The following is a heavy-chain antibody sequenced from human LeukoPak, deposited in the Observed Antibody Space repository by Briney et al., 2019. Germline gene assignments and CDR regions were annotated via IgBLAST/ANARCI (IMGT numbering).Heavy chain of an antibody. D-gene: IGHD2-15*01. CDR3: ARDQDIVVVVAALRQREMGGFDP. J-gene: IGHJ5*02. CDR2: MNPKSGNT. CDR1: GYTFTNYD. Sequence: GASVKVSCKASGYTFTNYDINWVQQATGQGPEWMGWMNPKSGNTGYAQKFQGRVTMTRNTSISTAYMELSSLRSDDTAVYYCARDQDIVVVVAALRQREMGGFDPWGQGTLVTVSS. V-gene: IGHV1-8*01.